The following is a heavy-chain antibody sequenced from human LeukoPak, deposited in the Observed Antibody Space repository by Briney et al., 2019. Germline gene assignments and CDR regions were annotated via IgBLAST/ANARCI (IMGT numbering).Heavy chain of an antibody. Sequence: PSGTLSLTCAVYGGSFSGYYWSWIRQPPGKGLEWIGEINHSGSTNYNPSLKSRVTISVDTSKNQFSLKLSSVTAADTAVYYCARGRGGMVRFDYWGQGTLVTVSS. CDR3: ARGRGGMVRFDY. CDR2: INHSGST. D-gene: IGHD3-10*01. J-gene: IGHJ4*02. V-gene: IGHV4-34*01. CDR1: GGSFSGYY.